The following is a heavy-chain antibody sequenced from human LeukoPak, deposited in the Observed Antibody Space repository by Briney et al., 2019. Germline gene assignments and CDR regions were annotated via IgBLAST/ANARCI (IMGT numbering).Heavy chain of an antibody. J-gene: IGHJ6*03. CDR1: DGSIRSHS. V-gene: IGHV4-59*11. D-gene: IGHD3-10*02. CDR3: ARAPDVEDYYYYMDV. CDR2: IYNSGST. Sequence: SETLSLTCTVSDGSIRSHSWSWIRQPPGKGLEWIGYIYNSGSTNYNPSLKGRVTILGDTSKNQFSLKLSSVTAADTAVYYCARAPDVEDYYYYMDVWGKGTTVTVSS.